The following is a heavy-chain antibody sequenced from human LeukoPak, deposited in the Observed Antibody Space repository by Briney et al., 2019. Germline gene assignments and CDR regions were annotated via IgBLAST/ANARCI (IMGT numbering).Heavy chain of an antibody. CDR1: GGSVSSGYFH. Sequence: SETLSLTCTVSGGSVSSGYFHWSWIRQPPGKGLEWIGYIYYSGSTNYNPSLKSRVTISVDTSKNQFSLKLSSVTAADTAVYYCAAGAMVRFLEWLASDYWGQGTLVTVSS. J-gene: IGHJ4*02. V-gene: IGHV4-61*01. D-gene: IGHD3-3*01. CDR2: IYYSGST. CDR3: AAGAMVRFLEWLASDY.